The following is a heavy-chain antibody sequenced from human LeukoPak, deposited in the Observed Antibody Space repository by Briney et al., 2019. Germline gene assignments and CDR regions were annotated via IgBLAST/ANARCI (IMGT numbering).Heavy chain of an antibody. Sequence: SETLSLTCTVSGGSISSYYWSWIRQPPGKGLEWIGYIYYSGSTNYNPSLKSRVTISVDTSKNQFSLKLSSVTAADTAVYYCARGYYDSSGYSPTPDYWGQGTLVTVSS. CDR2: IYYSGST. J-gene: IGHJ4*02. V-gene: IGHV4-59*12. CDR1: GGSISSYY. D-gene: IGHD3-22*01. CDR3: ARGYYDSSGYSPTPDY.